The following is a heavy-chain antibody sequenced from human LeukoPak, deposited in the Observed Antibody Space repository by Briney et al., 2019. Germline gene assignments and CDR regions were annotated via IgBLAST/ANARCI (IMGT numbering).Heavy chain of an antibody. CDR3: ARVEGYSYFDY. Sequence: PSETLSLTCTVSGGSISSYYWSWIRQPTGKGLEWIGYIYYSGSTNYNPSLKSRVTISVDTSKNQFSLKLSSVTAADTAVYYCARVEGYSYFDYWGQGTLVTVSS. CDR2: IYYSGST. D-gene: IGHD5-18*01. CDR1: GGSISSYY. V-gene: IGHV4-59*01. J-gene: IGHJ4*02.